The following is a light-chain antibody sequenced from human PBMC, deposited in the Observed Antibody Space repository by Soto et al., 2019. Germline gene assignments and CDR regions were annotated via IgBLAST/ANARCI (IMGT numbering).Light chain of an antibody. CDR3: QQRSNWPPVT. J-gene: IGKJ4*01. CDR1: QSINRH. V-gene: IGKV3-11*01. Sequence: EIVLTQSLATLSLSPGERATLSCRASQSINRHLAWYRQKPGQAPRLLIYDASNRATGIPARFSGSGSGTDFTLTISSLEPEDFGVYYCQQRSNWPPVTFGGGTKVEIK. CDR2: DAS.